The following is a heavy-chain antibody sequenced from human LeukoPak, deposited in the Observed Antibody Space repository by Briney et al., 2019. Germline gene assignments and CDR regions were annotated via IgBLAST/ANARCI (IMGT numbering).Heavy chain of an antibody. CDR3: AREYGYYDSSGYYSDY. CDR1: GYTFTSYG. J-gene: IGHJ4*02. CDR2: ISAYNGNT. D-gene: IGHD3-22*01. Sequence: GASVKVSCKASGYTFTSYGISWVRQAPGQGLEWMGWISAYNGNTNCAQKLQGRVTMTTDTSTSTAYMELRSLRSDDTAVYYCAREYGYYDSSGYYSDYWGQGTLVTVSS. V-gene: IGHV1-18*01.